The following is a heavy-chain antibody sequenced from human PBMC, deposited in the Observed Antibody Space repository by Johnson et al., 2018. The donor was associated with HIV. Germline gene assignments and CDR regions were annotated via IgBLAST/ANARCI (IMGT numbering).Heavy chain of an antibody. CDR3: ARDRGAGSSGAFDI. CDR2: IKQDGSEK. Sequence: VQLVESGGGLVQPGGSLRLSCAASGFTFSSYWMSWVRQAPGKGLEWVANIKQDGSEKYYADSVKGRFTISRDNSKNTLYLQMNSLRAEDTAVYYCARDRGAGSSGAFDIWGQGTMVTVSS. J-gene: IGHJ3*02. V-gene: IGHV3-7*01. D-gene: IGHD6-6*01. CDR1: GFTFSSYW.